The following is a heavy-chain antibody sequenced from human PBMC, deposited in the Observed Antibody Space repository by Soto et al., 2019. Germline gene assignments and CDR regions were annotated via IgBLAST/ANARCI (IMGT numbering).Heavy chain of an antibody. CDR2: XXSRADGGTT. CDR3: TAHLGEFFPLDY. V-gene: IGHV3-15*01. Sequence: EVQLVESGGDFVKPGGSLRVSCAVSGFSFSNAWMSWVRQAPGKGLXXXGRXXSRADGGTTDYTAPVKGRFTISRDDSKNTXFXXXXSLKTEDTAVYYCTAHLGEFFPLDYWGQGTLVTVSS. CDR1: GFSFSNAW. D-gene: IGHD3-16*01. J-gene: IGHJ4*02.